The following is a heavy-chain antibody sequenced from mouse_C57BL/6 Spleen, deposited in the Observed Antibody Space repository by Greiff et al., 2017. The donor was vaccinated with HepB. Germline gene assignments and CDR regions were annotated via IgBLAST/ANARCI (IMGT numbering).Heavy chain of an antibody. V-gene: IGHV1-4*01. Sequence: VQLQQSGAELARPGASVKMSCKASGYTFTSYTMHWVKQRPGQGLEWIGYINPSSGYTKYNQKYKDKATLTADKSSSTADMQLSSLTSEDSAVYYCARDGNYYFDYWGQGTTLTVSS. CDR3: ARDGNYYFDY. D-gene: IGHD2-1*01. J-gene: IGHJ2*01. CDR1: GYTFTSYT. CDR2: INPSSGYT.